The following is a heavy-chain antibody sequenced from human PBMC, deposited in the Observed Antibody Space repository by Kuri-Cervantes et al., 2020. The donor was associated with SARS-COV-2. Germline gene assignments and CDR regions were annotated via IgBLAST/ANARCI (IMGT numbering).Heavy chain of an antibody. Sequence: GESLKISCAASGFTFSSYAMSWVRQAPGKGLEWVSGINWNGGSTGYADSVKGRFTISRDNAKNSLYLQMNSLRAEDTAVYYCAKDQRENPDYFDYWGQGTLVTVSS. D-gene: IGHD1-14*01. CDR1: GFTFSSYA. V-gene: IGHV3-20*04. CDR2: INWNGGST. J-gene: IGHJ4*02. CDR3: AKDQRENPDYFDY.